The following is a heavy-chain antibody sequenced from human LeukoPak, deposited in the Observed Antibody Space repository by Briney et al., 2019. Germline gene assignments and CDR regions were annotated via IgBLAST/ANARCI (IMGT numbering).Heavy chain of an antibody. V-gene: IGHV4-39*01. D-gene: IGHD2-2*01. CDR2: MSYSGST. CDR3: ARSYCSDTTCYAVGAFDI. Sequence: SETLSLTCIVSGGSISSRDLYWGWIRQPPGKGLECIGSMSYSGSTYYNPSLKSRVTISVDTSKKQFSLKLNSVTAADTAVYYCARSYCSDTTCYAVGAFDIWGQGTMVTVSS. CDR1: GGSISSRDLY. J-gene: IGHJ3*02.